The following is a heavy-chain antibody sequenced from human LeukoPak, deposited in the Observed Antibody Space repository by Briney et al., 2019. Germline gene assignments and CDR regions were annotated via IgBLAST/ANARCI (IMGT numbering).Heavy chain of an antibody. Sequence: SETLSHTCAVYGVSFSGYYWSRIRQPPKKGLEWIGEINHSGSTSYNPSLKSRVTISVDTSKNQFSLKLSSVTAADTAVYYCARGLGSGSYYNYWGQGTLVTVSS. CDR1: GVSFSGYY. D-gene: IGHD1-26*01. CDR2: INHSGST. J-gene: IGHJ4*02. V-gene: IGHV4-34*01. CDR3: ARGLGSGSYYNY.